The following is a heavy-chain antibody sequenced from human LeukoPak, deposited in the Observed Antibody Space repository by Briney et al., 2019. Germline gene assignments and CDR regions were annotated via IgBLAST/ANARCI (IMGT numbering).Heavy chain of an antibody. J-gene: IGHJ4*02. Sequence: SVKVSCKASGGTFSSYAISWVRQAPGQGLEWMGGIIPIFGTANYAQKFQGRVTITADESTSTAYMELSCLRSEDTAVYYCARETMRYCSSTSCYKGEFDYWGQGTLVTVSS. D-gene: IGHD2-2*02. V-gene: IGHV1-69*13. CDR1: GGTFSSYA. CDR3: ARETMRYCSSTSCYKGEFDY. CDR2: IIPIFGTA.